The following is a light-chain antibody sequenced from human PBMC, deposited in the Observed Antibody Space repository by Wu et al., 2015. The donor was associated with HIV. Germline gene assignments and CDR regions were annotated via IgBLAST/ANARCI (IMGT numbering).Light chain of an antibody. CDR1: QSVSSN. CDR3: QQYNNWPRTWT. V-gene: IGKV3-15*01. CDR2: GAS. Sequence: EIVMTQSPGTLSVSPGERATLSCRANQSVSSNLVWYQQKPGQAPRLLIHGASTRATGIPARFSGSGSGTEFTLTISSLQSEDFAVYYCQQYNNWPRTWTFGQGTEVE. J-gene: IGKJ1*01.